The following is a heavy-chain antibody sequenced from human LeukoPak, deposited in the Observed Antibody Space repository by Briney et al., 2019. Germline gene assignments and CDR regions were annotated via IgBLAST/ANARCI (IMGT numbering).Heavy chain of an antibody. Sequence: ASVKVSCKASGYTFTSYDINWVRQATGQGLGWMGWMNPNSGNTGYAQKFQGRVTITRNTSISTAYMELSSLRSEDTAVYYCARVSHSFNWFDPWGQGTLVTVSS. CDR3: ARVSHSFNWFDP. CDR1: GYTFTSYD. D-gene: IGHD3-3*02. J-gene: IGHJ5*02. V-gene: IGHV1-8*03. CDR2: MNPNSGNT.